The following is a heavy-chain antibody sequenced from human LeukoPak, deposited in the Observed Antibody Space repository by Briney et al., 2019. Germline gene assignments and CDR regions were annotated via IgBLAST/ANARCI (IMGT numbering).Heavy chain of an antibody. J-gene: IGHJ4*02. Sequence: KVSCKASGGTFSSYAISWVRQAPGQGLEWMGGIIPIFGTANYAQKFQGRVTITTDESTSTAYMELSSLRSEDTAVHYCARKDTAMGPFDYWGQGTLVTVSS. D-gene: IGHD5-18*01. V-gene: IGHV1-69*05. CDR1: GGTFSSYA. CDR3: ARKDTAMGPFDY. CDR2: IIPIFGTA.